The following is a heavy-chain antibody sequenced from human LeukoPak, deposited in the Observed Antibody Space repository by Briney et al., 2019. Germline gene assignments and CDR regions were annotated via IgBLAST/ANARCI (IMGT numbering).Heavy chain of an antibody. D-gene: IGHD1-1*01. CDR3: APSGGTTSGFHMWYFDY. Sequence: ASVKVSCKASGYTFTSYGISWVRQAPGQGLEWMGWINPNSGGTNYVQKFQGRVTMTRDTSISTAYMELSRLRSDDTAVYYCAPSGGTTSGFHMWYFDYWGQGTLVTVSS. J-gene: IGHJ4*02. CDR2: INPNSGGT. CDR1: GYTFTSYG. V-gene: IGHV1-2*02.